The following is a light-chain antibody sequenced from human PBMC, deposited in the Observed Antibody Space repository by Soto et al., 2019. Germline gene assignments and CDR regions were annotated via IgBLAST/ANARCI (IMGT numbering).Light chain of an antibody. V-gene: IGLV2-14*01. J-gene: IGLJ1*01. CDR2: EVN. CDR3: FSYTRSTPNV. Sequence: QSALTQPASVSGSPGQSITISCAGTNSDIGGYNFVSWYQQHPGKAPKLIIFEVNKRPSGVSNRFSGSKSGNTASLTISGLQAEDEADYYCFSYTRSTPNVFGTGTKLTVL. CDR1: NSDIGGYNF.